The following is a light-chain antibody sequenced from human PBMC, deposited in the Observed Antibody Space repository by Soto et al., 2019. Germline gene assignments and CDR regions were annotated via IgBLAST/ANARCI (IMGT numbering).Light chain of an antibody. J-gene: IGLJ1*01. Sequence: QSVLTQPPSVSGAPGQRVTISCTGSSSNIGAGYDVHWYQQLPGPAPKLLIYGNSNRPSGVPDRFSGSKSGTSASLAITGLQADDDADYYYAPCASSQSGYVFGTRTKVTVL. CDR2: GNS. CDR3: APCASSQSGYV. V-gene: IGLV1-40*01. CDR1: SSNIGAGYD.